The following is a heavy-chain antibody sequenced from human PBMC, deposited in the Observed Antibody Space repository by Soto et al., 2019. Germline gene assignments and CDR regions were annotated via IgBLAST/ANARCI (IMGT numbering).Heavy chain of an antibody. D-gene: IGHD6-6*01. CDR1: GVSITTTSYY. CDR2: IYDSGST. J-gene: IGHJ6*02. V-gene: IGHV4-39*07. CDR3: ARGSSSYYDYGMDV. Sequence: SETLSLTCTVSGVSITTTSYYWGWIRQPPGKALEWIGNIYDSGSTSYNPSLKSRVTIPVDRSKNQFSLKLTSVTAADTAVYFCARGSSSYYDYGMDVWGQGTTVTVSS.